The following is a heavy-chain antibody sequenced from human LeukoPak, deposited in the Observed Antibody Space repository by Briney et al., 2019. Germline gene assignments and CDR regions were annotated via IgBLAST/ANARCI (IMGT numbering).Heavy chain of an antibody. Sequence: GGSPRLSCAASGFTFSNYAMSWVRQAPGKGLEWVSVISGSGGTTHYADSVKGRFTISRDNSKNTLSLQMNSLRAEDTAVYYCAKGPTVNYMDAWGKGTTVTVSS. D-gene: IGHD4-17*01. CDR2: ISGSGGTT. CDR1: GFTFSNYA. CDR3: AKGPTVNYMDA. V-gene: IGHV3-23*01. J-gene: IGHJ6*03.